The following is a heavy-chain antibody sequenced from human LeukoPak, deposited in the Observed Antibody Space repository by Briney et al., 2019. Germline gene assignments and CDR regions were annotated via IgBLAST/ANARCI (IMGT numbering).Heavy chain of an antibody. Sequence: SQTLSLTCAISGDSVSSKSAGWHWIRQSPSRGLEWLGRTFYKSKWYNDYAVSVKGRISINPDTSKNQISLQLNSVTPEDTAVYYCGRSGGNNYYRGQGTLVIVSS. V-gene: IGHV6-1*01. D-gene: IGHD2-15*01. CDR2: TFYKSKWYN. J-gene: IGHJ4*02. CDR1: GDSVSSKSAG. CDR3: GRSGGNNYY.